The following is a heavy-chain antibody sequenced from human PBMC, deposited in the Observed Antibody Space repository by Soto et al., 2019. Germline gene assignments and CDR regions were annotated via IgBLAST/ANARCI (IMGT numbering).Heavy chain of an antibody. J-gene: IGHJ1*01. D-gene: IGHD3-3*01. Sequence: QLQLQESGPGLVKPSETLSLTCTVSGGSVSSTSYYWGWIRQPPGKGLEWIGSIYYSGSTYYNPSLKSRVTISVVTSQNHFSLKLISVTAADTAVYYCARHSTPAYYDFWSGYLEYFQHWGQGTLVTVSS. CDR3: ARHSTPAYYDFWSGYLEYFQH. CDR1: GGSVSSTSYY. CDR2: IYYSGST. V-gene: IGHV4-39*01.